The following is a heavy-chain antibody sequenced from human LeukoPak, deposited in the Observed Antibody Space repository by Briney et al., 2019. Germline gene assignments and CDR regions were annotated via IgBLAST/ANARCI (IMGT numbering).Heavy chain of an antibody. CDR3: ARDLYGDYSFDY. V-gene: IGHV3-9*01. D-gene: IGHD4-17*01. CDR2: ISWNSGSI. Sequence: GGSLRLSCAASGFTFDDYAMHWVRQAPGKGLEWVSGISWNSGSIGYADSVKGRFTISRDNAKNSLYLQMNSLRDEDTAVYYCARDLYGDYSFDYWGQGTLVTVSS. CDR1: GFTFDDYA. J-gene: IGHJ4*02.